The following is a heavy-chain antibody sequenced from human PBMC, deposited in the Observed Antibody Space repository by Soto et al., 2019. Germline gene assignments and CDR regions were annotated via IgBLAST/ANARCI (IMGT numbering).Heavy chain of an antibody. V-gene: IGHV3-53*04. J-gene: IGHJ4*02. CDR3: ARGAGYSSGWYDY. CDR2: IYSGGTT. CDR1: GFTVSSNF. Sequence: EVQLVESGGDLVQPGGSLRLSCAASGFTVSSNFMSWVRQAPGKGLEWVSVIYSGGTTYYADSVNGRFTISRHHSKNTLYLQMNSLRPEDTAVYYCARGAGYSSGWYDYWGQGTLVSVSS. D-gene: IGHD6-19*01.